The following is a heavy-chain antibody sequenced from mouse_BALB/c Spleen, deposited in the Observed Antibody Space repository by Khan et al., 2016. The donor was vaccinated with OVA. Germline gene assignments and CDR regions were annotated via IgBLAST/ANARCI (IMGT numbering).Heavy chain of an antibody. Sequence: QVQLKQSGPELVKPGALVKISCKASGYTFTSYNINWVKQRPGQGLEWIGWIYPGDDSTKYNEKFKGKATLTADTSSSTAYMQLSSLTSENSSVYSCVREGLRGVAMDYWGPGTSVTVSS. CDR2: IYPGDDST. V-gene: IGHV1S56*01. CDR3: VREGLRGVAMDY. D-gene: IGHD2-4*01. J-gene: IGHJ4*01. CDR1: GYTFTSYN.